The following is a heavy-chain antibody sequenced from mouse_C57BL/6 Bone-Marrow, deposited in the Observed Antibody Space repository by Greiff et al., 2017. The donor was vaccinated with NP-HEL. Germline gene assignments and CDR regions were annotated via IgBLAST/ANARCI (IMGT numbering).Heavy chain of an antibody. CDR1: GFTFSSYA. Sequence: EVKLMESGGGLVKPGGSLKLSCAASGFTFSSYAMSWVRQTPEKWLEWVATISDGGSYTYYPDNVKGRFTISRDNAKNNLYLQMSHLKSEDTTMYYCARDITTVVTTPWYFDVWGTGTTVTVSS. J-gene: IGHJ1*03. CDR3: ARDITTVVTTPWYFDV. CDR2: ISDGGSYT. D-gene: IGHD1-1*01. V-gene: IGHV5-4*01.